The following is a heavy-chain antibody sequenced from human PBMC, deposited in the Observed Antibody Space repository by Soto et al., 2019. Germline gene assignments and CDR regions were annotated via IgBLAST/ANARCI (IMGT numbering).Heavy chain of an antibody. CDR3: ARVGRVVVVPAAIDWFDP. V-gene: IGHV1-18*01. D-gene: IGHD2-2*01. CDR2: ISAYNGNT. J-gene: IGHJ5*02. Sequence: ASVKVSCKASGYTFTSYGISWVRQAPGQGLEWMGWISAYNGNTNYAQKLQGRVTMTTDTSTSPAYMELRSLRSDDTAVYYCARVGRVVVVPAAIDWFDPWGQGTLVTVSS. CDR1: GYTFTSYG.